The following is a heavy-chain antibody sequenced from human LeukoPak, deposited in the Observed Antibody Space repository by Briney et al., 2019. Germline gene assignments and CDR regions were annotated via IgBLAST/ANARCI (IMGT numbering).Heavy chain of an antibody. CDR1: GGTFSSYA. J-gene: IGHJ3*02. V-gene: IGHV1-69*04. Sequence: SVKVSCKASGGTFSSYAITWVRQAPGQGLEWMGRIIPILGIANYAQKFQGRATIIADKSTSTAYMELSSLRSEDTAVYYCARDLYSGHEGNAFDIWGQGTMVTVSS. CDR3: ARDLYSGHEGNAFDI. D-gene: IGHD5-12*01. CDR2: IIPILGIA.